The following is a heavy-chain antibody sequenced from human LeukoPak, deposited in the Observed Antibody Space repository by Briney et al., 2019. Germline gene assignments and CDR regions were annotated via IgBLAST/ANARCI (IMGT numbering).Heavy chain of an antibody. J-gene: IGHJ4*02. CDR3: ASRRYSSGYDYGFDY. CDR1: GGSFSGYY. V-gene: IGHV4-34*01. D-gene: IGHD5-12*01. Sequence: SETLSLTCAVYGGSFSGYYWSWIRQPPGKGLEWIGEINHSGSTNYNPSLKSRVTISVDTSKNQFSLKLSSVTAADTAVYYCASRRYSSGYDYGFDYWGQGTLVTVSS. CDR2: INHSGST.